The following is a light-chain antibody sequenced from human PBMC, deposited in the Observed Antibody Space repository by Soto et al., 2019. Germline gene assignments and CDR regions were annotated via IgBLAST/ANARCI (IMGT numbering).Light chain of an antibody. J-gene: IGKJ2*01. V-gene: IGKV1-39*01. Sequence: DIQMTQSPSSLSASVGDRVTITCRAIQSIYSSLNWYHQNPGKAPKLLIYAASKLQSGVPSRFSGSGSGTDFTLSISSLQPEDFANYYCQQSYSAPYTFGQGTKREI. CDR2: AAS. CDR3: QQSYSAPYT. CDR1: QSIYSS.